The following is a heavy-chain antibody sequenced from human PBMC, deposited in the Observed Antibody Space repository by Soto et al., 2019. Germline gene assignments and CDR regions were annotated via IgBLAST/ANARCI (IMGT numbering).Heavy chain of an antibody. Sequence: SETLSLTCTVSGGSISTYYWSWIRQPPGKGLEWIGYINYSGRTNYNPSLKSRVTMSLDTSKNQFSLKLRSVTAADTALFYCARYAGSSWFDYWGQGTLVNVSS. CDR3: ARYAGSSWFDY. CDR2: INYSGRT. J-gene: IGHJ4*02. CDR1: GGSISTYY. V-gene: IGHV4-59*01. D-gene: IGHD6-13*01.